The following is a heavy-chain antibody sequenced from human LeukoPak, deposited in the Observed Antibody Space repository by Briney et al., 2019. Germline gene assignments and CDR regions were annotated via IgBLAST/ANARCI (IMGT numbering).Heavy chain of an antibody. D-gene: IGHD5-12*01. V-gene: IGHV1-69*13. Sequence: ASVKVSYKASGGTFSSYAISWVRQAPGQGLEWMGGIIPIFGTANYAQKFQGRVTITADESTSTAYMELSSLRSEDTAVYYCARVMGYGFADYWGQGTLVTVSS. CDR1: GGTFSSYA. J-gene: IGHJ4*02. CDR2: IIPIFGTA. CDR3: ARVMGYGFADY.